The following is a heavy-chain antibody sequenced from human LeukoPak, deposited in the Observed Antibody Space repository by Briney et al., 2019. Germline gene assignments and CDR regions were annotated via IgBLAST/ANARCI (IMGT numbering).Heavy chain of an antibody. D-gene: IGHD6-13*01. CDR2: IWYDGSYK. CDR3: AKVVQYTASTGTGLDY. J-gene: IGHJ4*02. Sequence: GGSLRLSCAASGFTFSNYWMNWVRQAPGKGLDWVAVIWYDGSYKYYADSVKGRFTISRDNSKNTLYLQMNSLRAEDTAVYYCAKVVQYTASTGTGLDYWGQGTLVTVSS. CDR1: GFTFSNYW. V-gene: IGHV3-33*06.